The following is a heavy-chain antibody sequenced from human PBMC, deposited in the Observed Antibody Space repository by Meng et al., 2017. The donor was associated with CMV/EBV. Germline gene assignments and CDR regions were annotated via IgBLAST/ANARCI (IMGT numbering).Heavy chain of an antibody. CDR2: IFYTGST. CDR3: ARGNQYDFHFDS. D-gene: IGHD3-3*01. CDR1: GGSLRGHY. J-gene: IGHJ4*02. Sequence: GSLRLSCTVSGGSLRGHYWSWIRQPPGKGLEWSGYIFYTGSTSYNPSLKSRVTLSVDTSKNQFSLKLDSVTAADTAVYFCARGNQYDFHFDSWGQGTLVTVSS. V-gene: IGHV4-59*11.